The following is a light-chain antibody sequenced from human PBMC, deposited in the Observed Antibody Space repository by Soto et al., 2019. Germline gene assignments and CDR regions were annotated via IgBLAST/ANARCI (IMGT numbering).Light chain of an antibody. CDR1: SSNIGAGYD. J-gene: IGLJ2*01. Sequence: QSVLTQPPSVSXAPGQRVAISCTGSSSNIGAGYDVHWYQQLPGTAPKLLISGNSNRPSGVPDRFSGSKSGTSASLAITGLQAEDEADYYCQSYDSSLSGPVFGGGTKVTVL. CDR2: GNS. V-gene: IGLV1-40*01. CDR3: QSYDSSLSGPV.